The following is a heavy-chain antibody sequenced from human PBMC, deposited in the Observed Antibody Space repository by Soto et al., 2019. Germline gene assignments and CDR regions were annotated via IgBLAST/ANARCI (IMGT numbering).Heavy chain of an antibody. Sequence: EVQLVESGGGLVQPGRSLRLSCAASGFTFDDYAMHWVRQVPGKGLEWVSGINWNSGSIGYGDSVKGRFAISRDNAKNSLHLQGRSRGAEDTAFYYCVKDESINWYSGHFRHWGQGTLVTVSS. V-gene: IGHV3-9*01. D-gene: IGHD6-13*01. CDR3: VKDESINWYSGHFRH. J-gene: IGHJ1*01. CDR1: GFTFDDYA. CDR2: INWNSGSI.